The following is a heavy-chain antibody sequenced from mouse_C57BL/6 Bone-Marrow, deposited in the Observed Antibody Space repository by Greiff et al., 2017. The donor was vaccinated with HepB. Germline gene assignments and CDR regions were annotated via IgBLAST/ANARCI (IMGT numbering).Heavy chain of an antibody. D-gene: IGHD2-5*01. CDR3: ARPPLYSNLGMDY. CDR1: GYTFTSYW. Sequence: QVQLKQPGAELVRPGPSVKLSCKASGYTFTSYWMHWVKQRPGQGLEWIGVIDPSDSYTNYNQKFKGKATLTVDTSSSTAYMQLSSLTSEDSAVYYCARPPLYSNLGMDYWGQGTSVTVSS. J-gene: IGHJ4*01. CDR2: IDPSDSYT. V-gene: IGHV1-59*01.